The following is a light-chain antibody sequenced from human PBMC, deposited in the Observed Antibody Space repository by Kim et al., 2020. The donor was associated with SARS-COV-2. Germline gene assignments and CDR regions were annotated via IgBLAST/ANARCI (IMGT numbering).Light chain of an antibody. CDR3: SSYAGSYTVVV. Sequence: QSVTISGTGTSNEIGDFDYVSWYQQHPGKAPKLIIYDVTKRPSGVPDRFSGSKSGIKASLTISGLQTEDEADYYCSSYAGSYTVVVFGGGTKLTVL. CDR2: DVT. V-gene: IGLV2-11*03. CDR1: SNEIGDFDY. J-gene: IGLJ2*01.